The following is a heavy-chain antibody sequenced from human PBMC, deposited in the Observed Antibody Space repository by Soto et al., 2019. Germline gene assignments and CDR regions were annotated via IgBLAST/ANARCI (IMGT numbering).Heavy chain of an antibody. CDR2: IHPSGIT. Sequence: QVQLQQWGAGLLKPSETLSLTCAVSGGSLSDYYWPWIRQSPGKGLEWIGEIHPSGITYYNPSLRRRVTISVDKSKNQFSVMLTSLTAADTAIYCCARGRDENKLGNVWGHGNTVTVSS. CDR1: GGSLSDYY. J-gene: IGHJ6*02. D-gene: IGHD1-26*01. CDR3: ARGRDENKLGNV. V-gene: IGHV4-34*01.